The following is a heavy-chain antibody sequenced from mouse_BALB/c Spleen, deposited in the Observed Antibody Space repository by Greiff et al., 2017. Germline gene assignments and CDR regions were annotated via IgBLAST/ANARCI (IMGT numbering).Heavy chain of an antibody. Sequence: EVMLVESGGGLVKPGGSLKLSCAASGFTFSSYTMSWVRQTPEKRLEWVATISSGGSYTYYPDSVKGRFTISRDNAKNTLYLQMSSLKSEDTAMYYCTGGFAYWGQGTLVTVSA. J-gene: IGHJ3*01. CDR1: GFTFSSYT. V-gene: IGHV5-6-4*01. CDR2: ISSGGSYT. CDR3: TGGFAY.